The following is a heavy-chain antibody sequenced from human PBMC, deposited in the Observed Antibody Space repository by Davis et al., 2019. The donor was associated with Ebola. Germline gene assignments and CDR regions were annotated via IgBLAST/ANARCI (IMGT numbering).Heavy chain of an antibody. D-gene: IGHD6-13*01. V-gene: IGHV3-21*01. CDR3: ARTYSSSWYGGWFDP. CDR2: IRSSSSYI. Sequence: PGGSLRLSCAASGFTFSSYSMNWVRQAPGKGLEWVSSIRSSSSYIYYADSVKGRFTISRDNAKNSLYLQMNSLRAEDTAVYYCARTYSSSWYGGWFDPWGQGTLVTVSS. J-gene: IGHJ5*02. CDR1: GFTFSSYS.